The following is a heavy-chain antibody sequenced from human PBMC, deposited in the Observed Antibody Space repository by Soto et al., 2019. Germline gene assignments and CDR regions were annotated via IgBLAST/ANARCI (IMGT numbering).Heavy chain of an antibody. CDR2: IYSGGST. CDR1: GFTVSSNY. V-gene: IGHV3-53*02. D-gene: IGHD2-21*02. CDR3: AGKDIVVVTAIFPSYGMDV. Sequence: EVQLVETGGGLIQPGGSLRLSCAASGFTVSSNYMSWVRQAPGKGLVWVSVIYSGGSTYYADSVKGRFTISRDNSKNTLYLQMNSLRAEDTAVYYCAGKDIVVVTAIFPSYGMDVWGQGTTVTVSS. J-gene: IGHJ6*02.